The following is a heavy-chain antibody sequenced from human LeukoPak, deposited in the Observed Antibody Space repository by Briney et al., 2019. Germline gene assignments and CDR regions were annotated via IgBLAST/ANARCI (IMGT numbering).Heavy chain of an antibody. D-gene: IGHD1-26*01. Sequence: GGSLRLSCAASGFTVSSNYMNWDRQAPGNGLEWVSVIYGDGSAYYADSVKGRFTIFRDNFKNTLYLQMNRLRAEDTAVYYCARERGVVGANAFDYWGQGTLVTVSS. CDR3: ARERGVVGANAFDY. CDR2: IYGDGSA. V-gene: IGHV3-66*01. CDR1: GFTVSSNY. J-gene: IGHJ4*02.